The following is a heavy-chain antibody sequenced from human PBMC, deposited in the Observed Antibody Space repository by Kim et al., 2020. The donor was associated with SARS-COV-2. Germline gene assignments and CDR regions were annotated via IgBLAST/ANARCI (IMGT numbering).Heavy chain of an antibody. V-gene: IGHV5-10-1*01. CDR3: ARFYYDSSGYFFFDY. J-gene: IGHJ4*02. Sequence: PPSQGNVTISADKSISTAYLQWSSLKASDTAMYYCARFYYDSSGYFFFDYWGQGTLVTVSS. D-gene: IGHD3-22*01.